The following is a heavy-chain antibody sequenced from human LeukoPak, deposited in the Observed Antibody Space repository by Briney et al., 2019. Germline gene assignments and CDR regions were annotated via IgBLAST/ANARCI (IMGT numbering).Heavy chain of an antibody. D-gene: IGHD1-26*01. V-gene: IGHV4-61*02. CDR2: IYTSGST. Sequence: PSETLSLTCTVSGGSISSGDYYWSWIRQPAGKGLEWIGRIYTSGSTNYNPSLKSRVTISVDTSKNQFSLKLSSVTAADTAVYYCARDSWELGAFDIWGQGTMVTVSS. CDR3: ARDSWELGAFDI. J-gene: IGHJ3*02. CDR1: GGSISSGDYY.